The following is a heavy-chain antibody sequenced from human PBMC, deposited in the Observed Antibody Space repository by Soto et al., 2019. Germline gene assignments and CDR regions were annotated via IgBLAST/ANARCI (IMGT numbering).Heavy chain of an antibody. J-gene: IGHJ3*02. D-gene: IGHD3-10*01. CDR1: GYTFTSYY. CDR3: AREFLVELPSTRLRLNACDI. V-gene: IGHV1-46*01. CDR2: INPSGGST. Sequence: QVQLVQSGAEVKKPGASVKVSCKASGYTFTSYYMHWVRQAPGQGLEWMGIINPSGGSTSYAQKFQGRVTMTRDTSTSTVYMELSSLRSEDTAVYYCAREFLVELPSTRLRLNACDIWGQGTMVTVSS.